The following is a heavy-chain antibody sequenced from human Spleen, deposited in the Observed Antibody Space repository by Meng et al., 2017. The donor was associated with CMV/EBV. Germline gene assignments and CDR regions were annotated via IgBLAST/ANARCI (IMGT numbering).Heavy chain of an antibody. J-gene: IGHJ6*02. CDR3: ARYSPLSGAIDV. CDR2: IYYSGST. CDR1: GESFGGHY. D-gene: IGHD2-21*01. Sequence: GSLRLSCAVYGESFGGHYLSWIRQPPGKGLEWIGSIYYSGSTYYNPSLKSRLTISIDRSKNQLSLRLSSVSAADTAVYYCARYSPLSGAIDVWGQGTTVTVSS. V-gene: IGHV4-34*01.